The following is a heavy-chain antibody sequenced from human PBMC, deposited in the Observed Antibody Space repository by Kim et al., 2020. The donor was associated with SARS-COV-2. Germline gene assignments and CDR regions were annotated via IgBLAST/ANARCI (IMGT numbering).Heavy chain of an antibody. V-gene: IGHV1-18*01. Sequence: ASVKVSCKASGYTFTSYGISWVRQAPGQGLEWMGWISAYNGNTNYAQKLQGRVTMTTDTSTSTAYMELRSLRSDDTAVYYCAIPQRGYSGYDSDWYFDLWGRGTLVTVSS. CDR1: GYTFTSYG. J-gene: IGHJ2*01. CDR3: AIPQRGYSGYDSDWYFDL. D-gene: IGHD5-12*01. CDR2: ISAYNGNT.